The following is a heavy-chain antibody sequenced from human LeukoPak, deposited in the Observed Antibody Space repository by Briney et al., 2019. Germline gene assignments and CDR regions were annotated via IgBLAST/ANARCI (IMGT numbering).Heavy chain of an antibody. J-gene: IGHJ4*02. CDR2: ISSTSSYI. V-gene: IGHV3-21*04. CDR3: ARDSSGWSVDY. CDR1: GFTFSNYW. D-gene: IGHD6-19*01. Sequence: GGSLRLSCAASGFTFSNYWMIWVRQAPGKGLEWVSFISSTSSYIKDADSVKGRFTISRDNAKKSLYMQMNSLRAEDTAVYYCARDSSGWSVDYWGQGTLVTVSS.